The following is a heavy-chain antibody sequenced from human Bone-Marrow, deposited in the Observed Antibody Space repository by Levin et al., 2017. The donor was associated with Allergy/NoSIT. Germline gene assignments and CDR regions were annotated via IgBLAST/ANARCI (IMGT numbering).Heavy chain of an antibody. J-gene: IGHJ4*02. D-gene: IGHD2-15*01. V-gene: IGHV3-9*01. Sequence: AGGSLRLSCAASGFTFDDYAMHWVRQAPGKGLEWVSGISWNSGYIGYADSVKGRFTISRDNAKNSLYLQMNSLRAEDTALYYCAKGDYTRWFYFDFWGQGTLVTVSS. CDR3: AKGDYTRWFYFDF. CDR1: GFTFDDYA. CDR2: ISWNSGYI.